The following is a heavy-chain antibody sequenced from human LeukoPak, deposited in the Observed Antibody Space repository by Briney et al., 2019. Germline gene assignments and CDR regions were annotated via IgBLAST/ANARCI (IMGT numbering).Heavy chain of an antibody. CDR3: ARDEMRCSSTSCYTGYYYGMDV. Sequence: SVKVSCQASGGTFSSYAISWVRQAPGQGLEWIGRIIPIFGIANYAQKFQGRVTITADKSTSTAYMELSSLRSEDTAVYYCARDEMRCSSTSCYTGYYYGMDVWGQGTTVTVSS. CDR2: IIPIFGIA. J-gene: IGHJ6*02. V-gene: IGHV1-69*04. CDR1: GGTFSSYA. D-gene: IGHD2-2*02.